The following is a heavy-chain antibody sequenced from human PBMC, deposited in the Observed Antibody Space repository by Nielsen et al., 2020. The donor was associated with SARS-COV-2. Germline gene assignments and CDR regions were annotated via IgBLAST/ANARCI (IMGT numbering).Heavy chain of an antibody. CDR1: GFTFSSYA. Sequence: GGSLRLFCAASGFTFSSYAMSWVRQAPGKGLEWVSAISGSGGSTYYADSVKGRFTISRDNSKNTLYLQMNSLRAEDTAVYYCAREVAAAGDYGMDVWGQGTTVTVSS. D-gene: IGHD6-13*01. CDR2: ISGSGGST. CDR3: AREVAAAGDYGMDV. J-gene: IGHJ6*02. V-gene: IGHV3-23*01.